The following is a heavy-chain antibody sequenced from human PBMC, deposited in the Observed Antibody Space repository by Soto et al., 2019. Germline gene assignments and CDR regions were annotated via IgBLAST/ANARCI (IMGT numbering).Heavy chain of an antibody. D-gene: IGHD7-27*01. CDR2: ISYDGSNK. CDR3: ANDALGL. Sequence: GGSLRLSCAASGFTFSSYGMHWVRQAPGKGLEWVAVISYDGSNKYYADSVKGRFTISRDNSKNTLYLQMNSLRAEDTAVYYCANDALGLWGQGTPVTVSS. V-gene: IGHV3-30*18. J-gene: IGHJ4*02. CDR1: GFTFSSYG.